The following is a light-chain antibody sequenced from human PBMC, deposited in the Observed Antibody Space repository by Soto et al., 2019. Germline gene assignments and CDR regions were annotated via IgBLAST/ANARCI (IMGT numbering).Light chain of an antibody. CDR1: QIVTGDY. CDR3: QQRSNWPIIT. V-gene: IGKV3D-20*02. Sequence: EVVLTQSPGTLSLSPGEGATLSCRASQIVTGDYLAWYQQKPGQAPRLLMYDASTRATGIPDRFSGSGSGTDFTLIISRLEPEDFAVYYCQQRSNWPIITFGQGTRLEIK. J-gene: IGKJ5*01. CDR2: DAS.